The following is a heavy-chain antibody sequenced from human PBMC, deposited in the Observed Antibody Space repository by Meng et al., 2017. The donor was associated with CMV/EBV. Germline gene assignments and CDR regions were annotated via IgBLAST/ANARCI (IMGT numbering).Heavy chain of an antibody. J-gene: IGHJ6*02. D-gene: IGHD6-13*01. V-gene: IGHV4-39*07. CDR1: GGSISSSSYY. CDR2: IYYSGST. Sequence: SETLSLTCTVSGGSISSSSYYWGWIRQPPGKGLEWIGSIYYSGSTYYNPSLKSRVTISVGTSKNQFSLKLSSVTAADAAVYYCARDGGIAAAGTSYYYYYGMDVWGQGTTVTVSS. CDR3: ARDGGIAAAGTSYYYYYGMDV.